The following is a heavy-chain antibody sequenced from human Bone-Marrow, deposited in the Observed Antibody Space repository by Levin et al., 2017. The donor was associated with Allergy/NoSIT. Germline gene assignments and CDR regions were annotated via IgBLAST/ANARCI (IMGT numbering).Heavy chain of an antibody. V-gene: IGHV5-51*01. J-gene: IGHJ3*02. CDR1: GYNFTTYW. CDR2: IYPGDSDT. D-gene: IGHD3-16*01. Sequence: GGSLRLSCQASGYNFTTYWIDWVRQTPGQGLEWLGSIYPGDSDTTYSPSFQGQVTMSVDRSITTAYLRWNSLKLADPAIYYCARHTCAFEIWGRGTLVTVSS. CDR3: ARHTCAFEI.